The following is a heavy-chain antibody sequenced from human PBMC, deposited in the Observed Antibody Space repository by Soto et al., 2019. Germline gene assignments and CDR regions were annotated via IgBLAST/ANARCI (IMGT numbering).Heavy chain of an antibody. D-gene: IGHD2-15*01. CDR2: INHSGSA. CDR3: ARGQRYCSGGSCYRFDY. V-gene: IGHV4-34*01. CDR1: GGSFSGYY. J-gene: IGHJ4*02. Sequence: LPDTLSLTCAVYGGSFSGYYWSWIRQPPGKGLEWIGEINHSGSANYNPSLKSRVTISVDTSKNQFSLKLSSVTAADTAVYYCARGQRYCSGGSCYRFDYWGQGTLVTVSS.